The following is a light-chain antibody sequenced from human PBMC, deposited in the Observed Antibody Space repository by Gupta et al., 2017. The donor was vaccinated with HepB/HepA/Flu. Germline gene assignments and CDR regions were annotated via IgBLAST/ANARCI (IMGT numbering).Light chain of an antibody. CDR1: SSNIGNNY. J-gene: IGLJ3*02. CDR3: GTWDSSLSAGV. V-gene: IGLV1-51*02. CDR2: ENN. Sequence: QSVLTQPPSVSAAPGQKVTISCSGSSSNIGNNYVSWYQQLPGTAPKLLIYENNKRPSGIPDRFSGSKSGTSATLCITGLQTGDEADYYCGTWDSSLSAGVFCGGTKLTVL.